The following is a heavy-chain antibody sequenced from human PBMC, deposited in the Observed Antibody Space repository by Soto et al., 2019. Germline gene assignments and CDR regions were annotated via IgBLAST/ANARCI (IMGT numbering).Heavy chain of an antibody. CDR3: ARETYYDILTGYSRHWFDP. D-gene: IGHD3-9*01. V-gene: IGHV1-69*13. CDR2: IIPIFGTA. Sequence: ASVKVSCKASGGTFSSYAISWVRQAPGQGLEWMGGIIPIFGTANYAQKFQGRVTITADESTSTAYMELSSLRSEDTAVYYCARETYYDILTGYSRHWFDPWGQGTLVTVSS. CDR1: GGTFSSYA. J-gene: IGHJ5*02.